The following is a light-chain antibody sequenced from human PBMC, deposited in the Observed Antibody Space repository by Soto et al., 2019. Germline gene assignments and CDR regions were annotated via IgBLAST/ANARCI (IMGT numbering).Light chain of an antibody. CDR2: AAS. J-gene: IGKJ1*01. Sequence: DIQMTQSPSSLSASVGDRVTITCRASQSITNYLAWYQQKPWKVPKLLIYAASFLHSGVPSRFSGTGFGTDFTLTISSLQPEDVATYYCQKYNSASWTFGQGTKVEIK. V-gene: IGKV1-27*01. CDR1: QSITNY. CDR3: QKYNSASWT.